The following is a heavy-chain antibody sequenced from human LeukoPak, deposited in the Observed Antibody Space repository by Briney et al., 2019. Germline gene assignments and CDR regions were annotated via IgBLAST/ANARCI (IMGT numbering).Heavy chain of an antibody. CDR3: ARRATYWFDP. J-gene: IGHJ5*02. CDR2: IYYSGSGHT. V-gene: IGHV4-59*08. CDR1: GGSISSYY. Sequence: SETLSLTCTVSGGSISSYYWSWIRQPPGKGLEWIGHIYYSGSGHTNYNPSLRSRVTISIDTSKNQFSLILSSVTAADTAVYYCARRATYWFDPWGQGTLVTVSS.